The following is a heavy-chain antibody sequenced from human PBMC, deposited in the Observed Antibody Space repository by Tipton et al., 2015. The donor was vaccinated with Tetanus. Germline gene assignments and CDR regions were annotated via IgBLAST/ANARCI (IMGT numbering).Heavy chain of an antibody. V-gene: IGHV4-34*01. CDR1: GESFSDYY. CDR2: IHPSGIT. D-gene: IGHD3-3*01. Sequence: TLSLTCAVYGESFSDYYWSWIRQPPGKGLEWIGEIHPSGITYYNPSLKSRVTISVDTSKDQFSLRLNSVTAADTAVYYCARHVYGFGALMTPASTHYYYGMDVWGQGTTVTVSS. J-gene: IGHJ6*02. CDR3: ARHVYGFGALMTPASTHYYYGMDV.